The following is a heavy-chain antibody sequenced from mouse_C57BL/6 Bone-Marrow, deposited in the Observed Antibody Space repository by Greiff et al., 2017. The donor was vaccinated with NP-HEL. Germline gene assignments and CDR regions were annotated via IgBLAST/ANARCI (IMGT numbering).Heavy chain of an antibody. V-gene: IGHV5-4*01. D-gene: IGHD4-1*01. CDR3: ARVPLNWDYFDY. J-gene: IGHJ2*01. CDR1: GFTFSSYA. Sequence: DVHLVESGGGLVKPGGSLKLSCAASGFTFSSYAMSWVRQTPEKRLEWVATISDGGSYTYYPDNVKGRFTISRDNAKNNLYLQMSHLKSEDTAMYYCARVPLNWDYFDYWGQGTTLTVSS. CDR2: ISDGGSYT.